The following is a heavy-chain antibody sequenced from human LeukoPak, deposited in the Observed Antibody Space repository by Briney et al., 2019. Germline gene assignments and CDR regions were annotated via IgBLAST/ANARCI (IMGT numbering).Heavy chain of an antibody. D-gene: IGHD4-11*01. Sequence: GGSLRLSCAASRFTLSDHYMDWVRQAPGRGLEWVGRSRNKVISYITQYAASVKGRFTISRDDSKNSLYLQMNSLKTEDTAVYYCARPSSPYSEADYWGQGTLVTVSS. CDR2: SRNKVISYIT. J-gene: IGHJ4*02. CDR3: ARPSSPYSEADY. V-gene: IGHV3-72*01. CDR1: RFTLSDHY.